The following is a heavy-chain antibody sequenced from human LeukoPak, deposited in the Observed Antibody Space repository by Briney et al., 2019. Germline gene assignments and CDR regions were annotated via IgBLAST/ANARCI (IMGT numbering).Heavy chain of an antibody. Sequence: PSETLSLTCTVSGGSISSGGYYWSWIRQHPGKGLEWIGYIYYSGSTYYNPSLKSRVSISVDTSKNQFSLKLSSVTAADTAVYYCARDHLFCSGGSCYWTGFDYWGQGTLVTVSS. J-gene: IGHJ4*02. D-gene: IGHD2-15*01. CDR2: IYYSGST. CDR3: ARDHLFCSGGSCYWTGFDY. V-gene: IGHV4-31*03. CDR1: GGSISSGGYY.